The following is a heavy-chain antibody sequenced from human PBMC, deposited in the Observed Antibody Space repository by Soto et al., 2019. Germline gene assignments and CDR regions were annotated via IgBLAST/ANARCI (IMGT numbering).Heavy chain of an antibody. V-gene: IGHV4-59*01. J-gene: IGHJ4*02. CDR3: ARDRENRDN. CDR2: VYYSGST. Sequence: SETLSLTCTVSGGSISGYYWSWIRQPPGKRLEWIGYVYYSGSTNYNPSLKSRVTMSVDTSRNQFSLRLSSVTAADTAVYYCARDRENRDNGGKGTLATVPS. CDR1: GGSISGYY.